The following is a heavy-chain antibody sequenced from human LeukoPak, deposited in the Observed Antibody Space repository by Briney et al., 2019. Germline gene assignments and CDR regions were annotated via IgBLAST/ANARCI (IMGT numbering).Heavy chain of an antibody. CDR1: GFTFSSYA. Sequence: GGSLRLSCAASGFTFSSYAMHWVRQAPGKGLEWVAVISYDGSNKYYADSVKGRFTISRDNSKNTLYLQMNSLRAEDTAVYYCARGGSYLSAFDIWGQGTLVTVSS. D-gene: IGHD1-26*01. CDR3: ARGGSYLSAFDI. CDR2: ISYDGSNK. J-gene: IGHJ3*02. V-gene: IGHV3-30*14.